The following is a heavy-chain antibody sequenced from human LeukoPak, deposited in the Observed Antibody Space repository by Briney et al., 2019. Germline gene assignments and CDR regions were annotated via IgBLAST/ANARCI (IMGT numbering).Heavy chain of an antibody. Sequence: SQTLSLTCTVSGGSISSGSYYWSWIRQPARKGLEWIGRIYTSGSTNYNPSLKSRVTISVDTSKNQFSLKLSSVTAADTAVYYCARAVKILGYCSGGSCYYYYMDVWGKGTTVTVSS. J-gene: IGHJ6*03. V-gene: IGHV4-61*02. CDR1: GGSISSGSYY. D-gene: IGHD2-15*01. CDR2: IYTSGST. CDR3: ARAVKILGYCSGGSCYYYYMDV.